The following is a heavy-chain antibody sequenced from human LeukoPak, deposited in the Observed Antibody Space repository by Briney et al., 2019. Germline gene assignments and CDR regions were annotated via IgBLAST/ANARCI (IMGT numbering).Heavy chain of an antibody. Sequence: PGRSLRLSCAASGFTFSSYAMHWVRQAPGKGLEWVAVISYDGSNKYYADSVKGRFTISRDNSKNTLHLQMNSLRAEDTAVYHCARDMGSSGYLPDYWGQGTLVTVSS. D-gene: IGHD3-22*01. V-gene: IGHV3-30-3*01. CDR2: ISYDGSNK. J-gene: IGHJ4*02. CDR3: ARDMGSSGYLPDY. CDR1: GFTFSSYA.